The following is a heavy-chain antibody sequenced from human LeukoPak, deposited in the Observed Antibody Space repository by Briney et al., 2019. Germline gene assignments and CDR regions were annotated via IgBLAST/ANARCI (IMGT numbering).Heavy chain of an antibody. D-gene: IGHD2-15*01. CDR1: GYSFTSYW. V-gene: IGHV5-51*01. J-gene: IGHJ4*02. CDR3: ATLKDVGYCSGGSCYSGHYFDY. Sequence: GESLKISCKGSGYSFTSYWIGWVRQMPGKGLEWMGIIYPGDSDTRYSPSFQGQVAISADKSISTAYLQWSSLKASDTAMYYCATLKDVGYCSGGSCYSGHYFDYWGQGTLVTVSS. CDR2: IYPGDSDT.